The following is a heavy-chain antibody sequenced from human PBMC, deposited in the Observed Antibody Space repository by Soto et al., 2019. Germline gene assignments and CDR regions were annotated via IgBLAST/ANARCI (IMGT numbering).Heavy chain of an antibody. D-gene: IGHD2-2*01. CDR2: INHSGST. Sequence: QVQLQQWGAGLLKPSETLSLTCAVYGGSFSGYYWSWIRQPPGKGLEWIGEINHSGSTNYNPSLKRRVVLSVVTSKNEFSLELSSVTAADTAVYYCARGLSRGVVPAARGPNWFDPWGQGTLVTVSS. J-gene: IGHJ5*02. CDR3: ARGLSRGVVPAARGPNWFDP. CDR1: GGSFSGYY. V-gene: IGHV4-34*01.